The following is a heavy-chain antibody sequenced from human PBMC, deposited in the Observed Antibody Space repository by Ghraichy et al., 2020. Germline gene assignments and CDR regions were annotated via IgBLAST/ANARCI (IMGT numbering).Heavy chain of an antibody. Sequence: GGSLRLSCAASGFTFSSYAMSWLRQAPGKGLEWVSAISGGGRTTSYADSVKGRFTISRDNSKNTLYLQMNSLRAEDTAIYYCAKRLSFSLGFYMDVWGKGTTVTVSS. CDR1: GFTFSSYA. CDR2: ISGGGRTT. J-gene: IGHJ6*03. V-gene: IGHV3-23*01. D-gene: IGHD3-16*02. CDR3: AKRLSFSLGFYMDV.